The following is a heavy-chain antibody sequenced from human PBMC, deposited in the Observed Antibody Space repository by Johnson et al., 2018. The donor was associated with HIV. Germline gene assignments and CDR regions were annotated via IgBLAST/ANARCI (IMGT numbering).Heavy chain of an antibody. CDR1: RFTFSTYG. Sequence: MMLVESGGGVVQPGRSLRLSCAASRFTFSTYGMHWVRQAPGKGLEWVAVISYDGSSKFYADSVKGRFTISRDNSKNSLYLQMNSLRAEDTAVYYCASSSSSWTSDPDDAFDIWGQGTMVTVSS. D-gene: IGHD6-13*01. V-gene: IGHV3-30*03. CDR2: ISYDGSSK. CDR3: ASSSSSWTSDPDDAFDI. J-gene: IGHJ3*02.